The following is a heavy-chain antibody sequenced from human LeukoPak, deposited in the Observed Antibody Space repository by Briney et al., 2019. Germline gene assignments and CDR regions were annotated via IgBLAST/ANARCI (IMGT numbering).Heavy chain of an antibody. CDR1: GYSFTSYW. CDR3: ARQDAQLGYCSGGSCYPVFDY. CDR2: IYPGDSDT. V-gene: IGHV5-51*01. Sequence: TGESLKISCKGSGYSFTSYWIGWVRQMPGKGLEWMGIIYPGDSDTRYSPSFQGQVTISADKSISTAYLQWSSLKASDTAMYYCARQDAQLGYCSGGSCYPVFDYWGQGTLVTVSS. D-gene: IGHD2-15*01. J-gene: IGHJ4*02.